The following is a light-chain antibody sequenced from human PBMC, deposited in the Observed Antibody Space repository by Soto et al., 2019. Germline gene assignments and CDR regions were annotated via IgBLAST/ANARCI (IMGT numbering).Light chain of an antibody. CDR2: LDSDGSH. CDR3: QTWSNGLPIV. Sequence: QAVVTQSPSPSASLGASVKLTCTLSTGQSTYAISWHQQQPEKGPRYLMQLDSDGSHSKGDGIPVRFSGSRSGAGRDLSIASLQSEDEADYYCQTWSNGLPIVFGGGTKLTVL. V-gene: IGLV4-69*01. J-gene: IGLJ2*01. CDR1: TGQSTYA.